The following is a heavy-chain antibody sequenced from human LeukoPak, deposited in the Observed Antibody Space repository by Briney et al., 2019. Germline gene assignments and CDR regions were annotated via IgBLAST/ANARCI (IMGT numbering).Heavy chain of an antibody. V-gene: IGHV4-4*07. Sequence: SETLSLTCTVSGGGSMSSYYWNWIRQPAGEGLEWIGRISASGSTTSNPSLKSRLTMSIDTSKNQFSLKLSSLTAADTAVYYCATLIVGARWHFDLWGRGTLVTVSS. CDR3: ATLIVGARWHFDL. J-gene: IGHJ2*01. CDR2: ISASGST. CDR1: GGGSMSSYY. D-gene: IGHD1-26*01.